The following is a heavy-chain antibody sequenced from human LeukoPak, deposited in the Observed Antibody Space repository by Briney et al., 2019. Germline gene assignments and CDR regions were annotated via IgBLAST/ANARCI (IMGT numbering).Heavy chain of an antibody. V-gene: IGHV4-4*07. CDR3: ARQIIAAGKNYYGMDV. CDR1: GGSISSYY. CDR2: IYTSGST. D-gene: IGHD6-13*01. J-gene: IGHJ6*02. Sequence: SETLSLTCTVSGGSISSYYWTWIRQPAGKGLEWIGRIYTSGSTNYNPSLKSRVAMSVDTSNNQFSLNLSSVTAADTAVYYCARQIIAAGKNYYGMDVWGQGTTVTVSS.